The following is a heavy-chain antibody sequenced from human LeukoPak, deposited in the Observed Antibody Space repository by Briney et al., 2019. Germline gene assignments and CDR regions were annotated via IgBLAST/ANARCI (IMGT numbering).Heavy chain of an antibody. D-gene: IGHD3-3*01. V-gene: IGHV3-74*01. CDR1: EFTFNNYW. CDR3: LLIILGGSSQY. Sequence: QSGGSLRLSCAASEFTFNNYWMHWVRQAPGKGLVWVSRIKNDGKITTYADSVKGRFTTSRDNAKNTFYLQMNSLRVEDTAVYYCLLIILGGSSQYWGQGTLVTVSS. CDR2: IKNDGKIT. J-gene: IGHJ1*01.